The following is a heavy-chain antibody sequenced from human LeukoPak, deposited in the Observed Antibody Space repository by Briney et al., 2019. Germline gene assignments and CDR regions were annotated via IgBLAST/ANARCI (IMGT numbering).Heavy chain of an antibody. V-gene: IGHV4-61*08. CDR2: IYYSGST. Sequence: SETLSLTCIVSGGSISSIGYYWGWIRQPPGKGLEWIGYIYYSGSTNYNPSLKSRVTISVDTSKNQFSLKLSSVTAADTAVYYCARETGLYCSGGSCYSLGWFDPWGQGTLVTVSS. CDR3: ARETGLYCSGGSCYSLGWFDP. D-gene: IGHD2-15*01. CDR1: GGSISSIGYY. J-gene: IGHJ5*02.